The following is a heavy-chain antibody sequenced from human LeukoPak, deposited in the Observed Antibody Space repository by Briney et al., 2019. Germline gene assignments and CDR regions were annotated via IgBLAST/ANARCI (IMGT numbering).Heavy chain of an antibody. D-gene: IGHD3-3*01. CDR2: IYHSGST. CDR1: GGSISSSNW. V-gene: IGHV4-4*02. J-gene: IGHJ6*02. CDR3: ARGNDFSYYYYGMDV. Sequence: PSETLSLTCAVSGGSISSSNWWSWVRQPPGKGLEWIGEIYHSGSTNYNPSLESRVTISVDKSKNQFSLKLSSVTAADTAVYYCARGNDFSYYYYGMDVWGQGTTVTVSS.